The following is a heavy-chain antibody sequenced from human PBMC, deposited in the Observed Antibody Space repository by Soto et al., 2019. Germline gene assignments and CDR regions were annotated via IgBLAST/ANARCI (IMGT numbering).Heavy chain of an antibody. J-gene: IGHJ4*02. CDR2: IGSSGGIT. Sequence: EVQLLESGGGLVQPGGSLRLSCVASGFTFSTYAMSWVRQAPGQGLEWVSIIGSSGGITVYADSVNGHFTISRDNSKNTLYLQMNSPAADDTAVYYCAKLFVSGEIDYWGQGTLVTVSS. CDR1: GFTFSTYA. D-gene: IGHD3-10*01. CDR3: AKLFVSGEIDY. V-gene: IGHV3-23*01.